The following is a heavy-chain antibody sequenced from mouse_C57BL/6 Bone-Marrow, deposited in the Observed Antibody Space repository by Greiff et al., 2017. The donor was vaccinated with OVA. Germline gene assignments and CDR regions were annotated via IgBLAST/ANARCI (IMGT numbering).Heavy chain of an antibody. CDR3: AYYYGSSYEAMDY. CDR2: ISGGGGNT. CDR1: GFTFSSYT. J-gene: IGHJ4*01. Sequence: EVQGVESGGGLVKPGGSLKLSCAASGFTFSSYTMSWVRQTPEKRLEWVATISGGGGNTYYPDSVKGRFTISRDNAKNTLYLQMSSLRSEDTALYYCAYYYGSSYEAMDYWGQGTSVTVSS. D-gene: IGHD1-1*01. V-gene: IGHV5-9*01.